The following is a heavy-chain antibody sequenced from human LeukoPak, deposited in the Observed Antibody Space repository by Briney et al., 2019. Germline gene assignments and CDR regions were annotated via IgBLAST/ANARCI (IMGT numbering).Heavy chain of an antibody. V-gene: IGHV4-59*08. CDR3: ARGGYYDILHDAFDI. CDR1: GGSISSLY. CDR2: IYYTGST. D-gene: IGHD3-9*01. J-gene: IGHJ3*02. Sequence: SETLSLTCSVSGGSISSLYWSWIRQPPGKGLEWIGYIYYTGSTNYNPSLKSRVTMFVDMSKNQFSLKLSSVTAADTAVYYCARGGYYDILHDAFDIWGQGTMVTVSS.